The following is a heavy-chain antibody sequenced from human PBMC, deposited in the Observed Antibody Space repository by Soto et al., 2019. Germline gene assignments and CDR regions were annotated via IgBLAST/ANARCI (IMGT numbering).Heavy chain of an antibody. CDR2: TSYDGNNK. V-gene: IGHV3-30*19. D-gene: IGHD3-16*01. CDR3: ARWGTTGGFDL. Sequence: QLQLVESGGGVVQPGTSLRLSCTASGFMFKSYVMHWVRQAPGKGLEWVALTSYDGNNKYYGDSVKGRFTVSRDNSKNTLHLQKDSVRPEETVLYYCARWGTTGGFDLWGQGTLVSVSS. J-gene: IGHJ4*02. CDR1: GFMFKSYV.